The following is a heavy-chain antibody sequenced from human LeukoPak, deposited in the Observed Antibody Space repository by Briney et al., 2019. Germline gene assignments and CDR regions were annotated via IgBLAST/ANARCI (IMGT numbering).Heavy chain of an antibody. D-gene: IGHD3-16*01. Sequence: KPSETLSLTCTVSGGSISSSSYYWGWIRQPPGKGLEWIGSIYYSGSTYYNPSLKSRVTIPVDTSKNQFSLKLSSVTAADTAVYYCAREGDFGGKSTGWYYYYYMDVWGKGTTVTVSS. V-gene: IGHV4-39*07. CDR3: AREGDFGGKSTGWYYYYYMDV. CDR2: IYYSGST. CDR1: GGSISSSSYY. J-gene: IGHJ6*03.